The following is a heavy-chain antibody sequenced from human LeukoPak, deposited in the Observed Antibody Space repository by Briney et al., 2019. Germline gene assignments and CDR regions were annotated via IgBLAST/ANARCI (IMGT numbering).Heavy chain of an antibody. CDR1: GGSFSGYY. CDR2: INHSGST. D-gene: IGHD5-18*01. J-gene: IGHJ3*02. V-gene: IGHV4-34*01. Sequence: SETLSLTCAVYGGSFSGYYWSWIRQPPGKGLEWIGEINHSGSTNYNPSLKSRVTISVDTSKNQFSLKLSSVTAADTAVYYCARGPRIQLWLEEVMGAFDIWGQGTKVTVSS. CDR3: ARGPRIQLWLEEVMGAFDI.